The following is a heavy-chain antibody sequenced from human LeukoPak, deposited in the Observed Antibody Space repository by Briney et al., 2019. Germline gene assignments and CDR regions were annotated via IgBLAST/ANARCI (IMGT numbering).Heavy chain of an antibody. D-gene: IGHD2-15*01. Sequence: ASVKVSCKASGYTFTSYGISWVRQAPGQGLELMGWISAYNGNTNYAQKLQGRVTMTTDTSTSTAYMELRSLRSDDTAMYYCARDLNRYCSGGSCYGAYWGQGTLVTVSS. J-gene: IGHJ4*02. CDR2: ISAYNGNT. CDR3: ARDLNRYCSGGSCYGAY. V-gene: IGHV1-18*01. CDR1: GYTFTSYG.